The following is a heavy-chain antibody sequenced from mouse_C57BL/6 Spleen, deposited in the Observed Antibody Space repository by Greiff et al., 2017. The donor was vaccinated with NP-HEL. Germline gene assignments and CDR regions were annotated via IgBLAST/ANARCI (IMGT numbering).Heavy chain of an antibody. CDR3: ARGGLEYYYAMDY. D-gene: IGHD4-1*01. CDR2: IDPSDSYT. Sequence: QVQLQQPGAELVRPGTSVKLSCKASGYTFTSYWMHWVKQRPGQGLEWIGVIDPSDSYTNYNQKFKGKATLTVDTSSSTAYMQLSSLTSEDSAVYYCARGGLEYYYAMDYWGQGTSVTVSS. CDR1: GYTFTSYW. V-gene: IGHV1-59*01. J-gene: IGHJ4*01.